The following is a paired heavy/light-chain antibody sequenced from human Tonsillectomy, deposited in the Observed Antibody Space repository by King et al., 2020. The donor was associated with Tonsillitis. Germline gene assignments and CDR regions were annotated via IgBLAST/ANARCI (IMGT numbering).Heavy chain of an antibody. J-gene: IGHJ4*02. CDR3: AREKGPVDSGSLREGFFDY. D-gene: IGHD1-26*01. CDR2: INTYSGGR. CDR1: GYTFTGYY. Sequence: QVQLVQSGAEVKKPGASVKVSCKASGYTFTGYYIHWVRQAPGQGLEWMGFINTYSGGRNLPQKFQGRVTMTRDMSSSTAYMELSSLTSDDTAVYYCAREKGPVDSGSLREGFFDYWGQGTLVTVSS. V-gene: IGHV1-2*02.
Light chain of an antibody. Sequence: EIVLTQSPGTLSLSPGERGTLSCRASQTIANNYLAWYQQKPGQAPRLLIYGASSRATGIPDRFSGSGSATDFALTITRLEPEDFAVYYCQQYAGSPWTFGQGTKVEIK. CDR2: GAS. CDR1: QTIANNY. CDR3: QQYAGSPWT. V-gene: IGKV3-20*01. J-gene: IGKJ1*01.